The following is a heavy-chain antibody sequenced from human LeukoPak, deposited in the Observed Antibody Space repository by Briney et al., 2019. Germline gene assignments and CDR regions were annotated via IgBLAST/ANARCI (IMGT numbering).Heavy chain of an antibody. J-gene: IGHJ4*02. V-gene: IGHV1-69*06. CDR3: ARENGYAYGRAPLDY. D-gene: IGHD5-18*01. Sequence: SVNVSFKSSVCTFSTFVISWVRQAPGQGLEWMGGINPMSGTVNNAQKFQGRVTITSDKSTGTAYMELSSLRSDDTAVYYCARENGYAYGRAPLDYWGQGTLVTVSS. CDR1: VCTFSTFV. CDR2: INPMSGTV.